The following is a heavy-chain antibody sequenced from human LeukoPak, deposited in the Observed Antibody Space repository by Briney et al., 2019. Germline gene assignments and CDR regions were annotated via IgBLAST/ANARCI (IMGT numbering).Heavy chain of an antibody. V-gene: IGHV3-7*04. CDR1: GFTFNSYW. CDR2: IKQDGSEQ. Sequence: GGSLRLPCAASGFTFNSYWMNWVRQAPGKGLEWVANIKQDGSEQYYVDSVEGRFTISRDNAKNSLYLQMNSLRAEDTAVYYCARGPVLDYWGQGTLVTVSS. CDR3: ARGPVLDY. J-gene: IGHJ4*02.